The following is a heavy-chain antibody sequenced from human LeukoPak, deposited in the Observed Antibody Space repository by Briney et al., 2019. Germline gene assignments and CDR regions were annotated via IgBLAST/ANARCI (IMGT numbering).Heavy chain of an antibody. CDR1: GYTFTGHY. Sequence: SVKVSCKASGYTFTGHYMHWVRQAPGQGLEWMGGIIPIFGTANYAQKFQGRVTITTDESTSTAYMELSSLRSEDTAVYYCAAEEDGNFDYWGQGTLVTVSS. J-gene: IGHJ4*02. D-gene: IGHD5-24*01. V-gene: IGHV1-69*05. CDR3: AAEEDGNFDY. CDR2: IIPIFGTA.